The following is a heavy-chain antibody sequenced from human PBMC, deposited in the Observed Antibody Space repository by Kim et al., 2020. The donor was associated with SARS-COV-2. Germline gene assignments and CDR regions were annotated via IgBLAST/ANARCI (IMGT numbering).Heavy chain of an antibody. V-gene: IGHV3-72*01. J-gene: IGHJ3*02. CDR2: TRNKANSYTT. CDR1: GFTFSDHY. Sequence: GGSLRLSCAASGFTFSDHYMDWVRQAPGKGLEWVGRTRNKANSYTTEYAASVKGRFTISRDDSKNSLYVQMNSLKTEDTAVYYCARSIFCGGDCWGAFDIWGQGTMVTVSS. CDR3: ARSIFCGGDCWGAFDI. D-gene: IGHD2-21*02.